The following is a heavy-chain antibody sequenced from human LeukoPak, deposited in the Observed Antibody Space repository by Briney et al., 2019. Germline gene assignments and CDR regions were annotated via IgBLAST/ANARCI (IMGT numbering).Heavy chain of an antibody. CDR1: GFSFSSSA. Sequence: GGSLRLSCAASGFSFSSSAMSWVRQAPGKGLEWVSTISASGGNTHYADSVKGRLTISRDNSGNTVYLQVNSLRAEDTAVYSCATWIQAHFDYWGQGTVVTVSS. CDR2: ISASGGNT. D-gene: IGHD5-18*01. V-gene: IGHV3-23*01. J-gene: IGHJ4*02. CDR3: ATWIQAHFDY.